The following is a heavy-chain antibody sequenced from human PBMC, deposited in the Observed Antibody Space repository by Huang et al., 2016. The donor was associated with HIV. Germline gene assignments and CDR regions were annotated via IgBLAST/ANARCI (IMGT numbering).Heavy chain of an antibody. Sequence: QVHLVQSGAEVKKPGASVKVSCKAAGYTFTNYDSNWVRQAPGRGLEWRGWRNPNTGNTGFAQICQGRGTMTRKTSITTAYMELTSLTSEDTAVYYCARSAYGDLDYWGRGTLVIVSS. CDR1: GYTFTNYD. CDR3: ARSAYGDLDY. CDR2: RNPNTGNT. J-gene: IGHJ4*02. V-gene: IGHV1-8*02. D-gene: IGHD4-17*01.